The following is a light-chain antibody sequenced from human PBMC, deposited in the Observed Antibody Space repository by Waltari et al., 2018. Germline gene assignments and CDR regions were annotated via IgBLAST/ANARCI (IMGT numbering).Light chain of an antibody. Sequence: QSALTQPASVSGSPGQSITISCTGTSSDVGSYHLVSWYQQHPGKAPKLMIYEGSKRPSGVSNRFSGSKSGNTASLTISGLQAEDEADYYCCSYAAPGWVFGGGTKLTVL. CDR3: CSYAAPGWV. J-gene: IGLJ3*02. V-gene: IGLV2-23*01. CDR2: EGS. CDR1: SSDVGSYHL.